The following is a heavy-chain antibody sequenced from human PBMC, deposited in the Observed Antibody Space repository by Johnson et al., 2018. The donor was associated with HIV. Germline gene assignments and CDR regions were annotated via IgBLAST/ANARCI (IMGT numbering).Heavy chain of an antibody. V-gene: IGHV3-30*03. D-gene: IGHD3-10*01. CDR1: GFTFSSYG. CDR3: AIDCVGGVPYGAFDS. CDR2: ISYDGSNK. J-gene: IGHJ3*02. Sequence: QMQLVESGGGVVQPGRSLRLSCAASGFTFSSYGMHWVRQAPGKGLEWVAVISYDGSNKYYADSVKGRFTISRDNSKNTLYLQMKSLRAEDTAVYYCAIDCVGGVPYGAFDSVGQGTMVTVSS.